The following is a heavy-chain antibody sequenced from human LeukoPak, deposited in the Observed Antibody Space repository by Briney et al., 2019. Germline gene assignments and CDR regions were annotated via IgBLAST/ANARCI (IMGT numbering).Heavy chain of an antibody. Sequence: GGSLRLSRAASGFTFSSYAMSWVRQAPGKGLEWVSAISGSGGSTYYADSVKGRFTISRDNSKNTLYLQMNSLRAEDTAVYYCAKDEIVVATLWYFVYWGQGSLVSVCS. CDR1: GFTFSSYA. CDR3: AKDEIVVATLWYFVY. J-gene: IGHJ4*02. D-gene: IGHD5-12*01. V-gene: IGHV3-23*01. CDR2: ISGSGGST.